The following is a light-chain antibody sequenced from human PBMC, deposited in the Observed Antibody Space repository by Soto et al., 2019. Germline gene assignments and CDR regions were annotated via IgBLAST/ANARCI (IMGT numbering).Light chain of an antibody. CDR1: QSIDNW. Sequence: DIQMTQSPSTLSASVGDRVTITCRASQSIDNWLAWYQQKPGKAPKLLIYAASTLEPGVPSRFSGSGSGTEFTLTIKSLQPDDFATYYCQQFSSYSTFGQGTKV. V-gene: IGKV1-5*01. CDR2: AAS. CDR3: QQFSSYST. J-gene: IGKJ1*01.